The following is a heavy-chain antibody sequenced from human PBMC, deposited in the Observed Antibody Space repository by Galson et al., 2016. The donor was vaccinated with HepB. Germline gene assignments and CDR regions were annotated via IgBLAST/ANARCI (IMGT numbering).Heavy chain of an antibody. J-gene: IGHJ4*02. CDR3: ATYLAGHGGTGY. V-gene: IGHV4-61*08. Sequence: ETLSLTCSVSGVSVNNEAYHWSWIRQPPGKGLEWLGHSYHSWHLNDKLRGRVSMSIDTAKNQFSLSLTSLTAADTAVYYWATYLAGHGGTGYWGQGTLVTVAS. CDR1: GVSVNNEAYH. CDR2: SYHSWHL. D-gene: IGHD3-16*01.